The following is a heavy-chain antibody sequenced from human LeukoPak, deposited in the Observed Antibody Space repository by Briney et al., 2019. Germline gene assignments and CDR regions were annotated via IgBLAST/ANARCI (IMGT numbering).Heavy chain of an antibody. J-gene: IGHJ4*02. CDR3: ARPPLYSYGCFDY. D-gene: IGHD5-18*01. CDR2: IKQDGSEK. CDR1: GFTFSTYW. V-gene: IGHV3-7*01. Sequence: GGSLRLSCAASGFTFSTYWMTWVRQAPGKGLEWVANIKQDGSEKYYVDSVKGRFTISRDNAENSLYLQMNSLRAEDTAVYYCARPPLYSYGCFDYWGQGTLVTVSS.